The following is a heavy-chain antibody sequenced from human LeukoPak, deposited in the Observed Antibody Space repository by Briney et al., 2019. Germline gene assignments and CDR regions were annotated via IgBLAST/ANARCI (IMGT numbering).Heavy chain of an antibody. V-gene: IGHV3-66*02. J-gene: IGHJ4*02. D-gene: IGHD3-22*01. CDR2: IYSGGKT. CDR1: GFTFGDYA. CDR3: ARESSSGYYLPY. Sequence: GGSLRLSCTASGFTFGDYAMSWFRQAPGKGLEWVSVIYSGGKTYYADSVKGRFTISRDDSKNTLYLQMNSLTSEDTAVYYCARESSSGYYLPYWGQGTLVTVSS.